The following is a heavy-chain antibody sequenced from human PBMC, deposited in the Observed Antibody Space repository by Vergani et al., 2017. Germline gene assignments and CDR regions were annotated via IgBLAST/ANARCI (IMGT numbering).Heavy chain of an antibody. CDR2: ISWNSGSI. D-gene: IGHD6-19*01. CDR3: AKSTSRRVAGTISWFDP. V-gene: IGHV3-9*01. CDR1: GFTFDDYA. Sequence: EVQLVESGGGLVQPGRSLRLSCAASGFTFDDYAMHWVRQAPGKGLEWVSGISWNSGSIGYADSVKGRFTISRDNAKTSLYLQMNSLRAEDTALYYCAKSTSRRVAGTISWFDPWGQGTLVTVSS. J-gene: IGHJ5*02.